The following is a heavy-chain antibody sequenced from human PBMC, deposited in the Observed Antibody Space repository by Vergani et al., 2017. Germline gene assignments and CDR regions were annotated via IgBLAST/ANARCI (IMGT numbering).Heavy chain of an antibody. J-gene: IGHJ3*01. CDR1: GTSVSSGTHY. V-gene: IGHV4-61*02. Sequence: QVQLQESGPGLVRPSETLSLTCSVSGTSVSSGTHYWNWIRQPADKTLKWIGRIYTSGSTVYNPTLRSRITLSLVRSANQVSLKVSSVTAADTAVYFCARDTAVAKDGFDLWGQGTLVSVS. CDR3: ARDTAVAKDGFDL. CDR2: IYTSGST. D-gene: IGHD5-12*01.